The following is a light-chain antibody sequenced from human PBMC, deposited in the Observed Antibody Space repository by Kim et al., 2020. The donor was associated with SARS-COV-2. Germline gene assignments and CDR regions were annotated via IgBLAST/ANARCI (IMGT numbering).Light chain of an antibody. V-gene: IGKV3-20*01. Sequence: EIVLTQSPGTLSLSPGERATLSCRASQSVNSNFLGWYQQKPGQAPRLLVYGPSIRATGIPDRFSGSGSGTDFTLTISRLETEDFAVYYCQQYASSPITFGQGTRLEIK. CDR2: GPS. J-gene: IGKJ5*01. CDR1: QSVNSNF. CDR3: QQYASSPIT.